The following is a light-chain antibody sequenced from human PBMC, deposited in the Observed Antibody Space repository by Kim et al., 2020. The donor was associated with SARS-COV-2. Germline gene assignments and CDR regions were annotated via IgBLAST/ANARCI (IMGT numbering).Light chain of an antibody. CDR1: QSVSSW. CDR3: QQYDSHPYT. J-gene: IGKJ2*01. CDR2: KAS. V-gene: IGKV1-5*03. Sequence: DIQMTQSPSTLSASAGDRVTITCRASQSVSSWLAWYQQKPGKAPKLLIYKASTLEGGVPSRFSGRGSGTEFTLTINSLQPDDFATYSCQQYDSHPYTFGQGTELEI.